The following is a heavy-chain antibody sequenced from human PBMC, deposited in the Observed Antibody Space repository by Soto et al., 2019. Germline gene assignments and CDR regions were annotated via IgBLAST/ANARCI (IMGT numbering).Heavy chain of an antibody. D-gene: IGHD6-13*01. J-gene: IGHJ5*02. CDR1: GFSLSTSGVG. Sequence: QITLKESGPTLVKPTQTLTLTCTFSGFSLSTSGVGVGWIRQPPGKALEWLALIYWDDDKRYSPSLKSRLTTTKDTPKHQVVLTMTNMDPVDTATYYCAHRQSSSWGGGGFDPWGQGTLVTVSS. CDR3: AHRQSSSWGGGGFDP. CDR2: IYWDDDK. V-gene: IGHV2-5*02.